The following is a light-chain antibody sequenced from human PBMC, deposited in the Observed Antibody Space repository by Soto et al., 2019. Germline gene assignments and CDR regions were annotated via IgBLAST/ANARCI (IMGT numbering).Light chain of an antibody. J-gene: IGKJ1*01. CDR1: QSIDTY. CDR2: VAS. Sequence: DIQMTQSPSSLSASVGDRVTVTCRASQSIDTYLNWYQQRPGQAPKLLIYVASTLQSGGPSRFSGSGSGTHFTLTISSLQPEDFATYYCQQNQDIPPTFGQGTRV. V-gene: IGKV1-39*01. CDR3: QQNQDIPPT.